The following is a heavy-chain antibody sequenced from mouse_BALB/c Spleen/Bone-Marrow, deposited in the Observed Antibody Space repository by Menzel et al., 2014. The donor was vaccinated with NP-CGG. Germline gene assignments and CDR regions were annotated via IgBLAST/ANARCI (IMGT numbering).Heavy chain of an antibody. V-gene: IGHV1-26*01. CDR1: GYSFSGYY. Sequence: VQLQQSGPELVKVGASVKISCEASGYSFSGYYMHWVKQSHVKSLEWIGRINPYNGATTYNQNFKDKASLTVDKSSSTAYMELHSLTSEDSAVYYCARSGDPYAMDYWGQGTSVTVSS. J-gene: IGHJ4*01. CDR3: ARSGDPYAMDY. CDR2: INPYNGAT. D-gene: IGHD2-13*01.